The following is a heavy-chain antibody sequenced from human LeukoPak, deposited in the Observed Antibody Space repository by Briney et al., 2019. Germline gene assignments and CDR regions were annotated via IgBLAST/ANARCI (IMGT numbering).Heavy chain of an antibody. CDR1: GFTVSSNY. V-gene: IGHV3-23*01. CDR2: ISGSGGST. J-gene: IGHJ4*02. D-gene: IGHD3-9*01. CDR3: AKVGRYFDWSQFDY. Sequence: GGSLRLSCAASGFTVSSNYMSWVRQAPGRGLEWVSAISGSGGSTYYADSVKGRFTISRDNSKNTLYLQMNSLRAEDTAVYYFAKVGRYFDWSQFDYWGQGTLVTVSS.